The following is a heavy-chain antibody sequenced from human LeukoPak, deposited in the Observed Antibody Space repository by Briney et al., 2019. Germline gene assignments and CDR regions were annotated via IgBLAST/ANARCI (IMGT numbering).Heavy chain of an antibody. Sequence: SETLSLTCTVARGSISSGAYWWTWIRQDPVKGLEWIGYIYYTGNTYYNPPLRSRVHISVDTSKNQFSLNLSSVTAADTAVYFCARGHSTSSPYFCNGMDVWGQGTTVTVSS. CDR1: RGSISSGAYW. J-gene: IGHJ6*02. D-gene: IGHD6-6*01. CDR3: ARGHSTSSPYFCNGMDV. V-gene: IGHV4-31*03. CDR2: IYYTGNT.